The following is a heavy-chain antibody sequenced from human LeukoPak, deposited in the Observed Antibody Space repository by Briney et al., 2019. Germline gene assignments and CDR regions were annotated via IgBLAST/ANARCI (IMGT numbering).Heavy chain of an antibody. CDR3: ARQLNWSDP. J-gene: IGHJ5*02. CDR2: INHSGST. CDR1: GGSFSGYY. V-gene: IGHV4-34*01. Sequence: SETLSLTCAVYGGSFSGYYWSWIRQPPGKGLEWIGEINHSGSTNYNPSLKSRVTISVDTSKNQFSLKMNSVTAADTAVYYCARQLNWSDPWGQGTLVTVSS.